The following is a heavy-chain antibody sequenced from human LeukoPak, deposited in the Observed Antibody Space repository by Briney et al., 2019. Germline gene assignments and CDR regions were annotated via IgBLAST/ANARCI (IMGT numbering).Heavy chain of an antibody. Sequence: KPSETLSLTCTVSGGSISSYYWSWIRQPPGKGLEWIGYIYYSGSTNYNPSLKSRVTISADTSKNQFSLKLSSVTAADTAVYYCASANIRYCSSTSCYTPPFDYWGQGTLVTVSS. CDR3: ASANIRYCSSTSCYTPPFDY. V-gene: IGHV4-59*01. CDR2: IYYSGST. J-gene: IGHJ4*02. D-gene: IGHD2-2*02. CDR1: GGSISSYY.